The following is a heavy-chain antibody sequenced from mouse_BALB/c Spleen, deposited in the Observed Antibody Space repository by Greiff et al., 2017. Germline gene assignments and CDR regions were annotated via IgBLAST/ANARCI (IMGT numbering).Heavy chain of an antibody. V-gene: IGHV1-7*01. CDR3: AREGGNYYAMDY. D-gene: IGHD1-1*02. CDR2: INPSTGYT. CDR1: GYTFTSYW. J-gene: IGHJ4*01. Sequence: QVQLQQSGADLAKPGASVKMSCKASGYTFTSYWMHWVKQRPGQGLEWIGYINPSTGYTEYNQKFKDKATLTADKSSSTAYMQLSSLTSEDSAVYYCAREGGNYYAMDYWGQGTSVTVSS.